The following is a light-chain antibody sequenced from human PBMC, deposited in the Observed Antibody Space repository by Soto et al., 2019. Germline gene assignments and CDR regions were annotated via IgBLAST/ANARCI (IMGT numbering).Light chain of an antibody. V-gene: IGKV3-15*01. CDR3: QQYNNWPRT. J-gene: IGKJ1*01. CDR1: QRIVNS. CDR2: GAS. Sequence: EIVLTQSPATLSLSPGERATLSCRASQRIVNSLAWYQQKPGQAPRLLIYGASTRATGIPARFSGSGSGTEFTLTISSLQSEDFAVYYCQQYNNWPRTFGQGTKVDIK.